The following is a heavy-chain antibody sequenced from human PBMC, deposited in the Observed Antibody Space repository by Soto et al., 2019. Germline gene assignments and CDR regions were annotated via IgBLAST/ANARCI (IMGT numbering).Heavy chain of an antibody. V-gene: IGHV3-23*01. CDR1: GFTFKNYP. Sequence: EVQLLESGGGLGQPGGSLRLSCATSGFTFKNYPLAWVRQSAGKGLQWVSSISGSGAERSYADSVKGRFTISRDDSQNTMYQQMSNLGVDDTATYYCAEGSLIFGEGVYDWFDTWGQGTLVVVSS. CDR2: ISGSGAER. J-gene: IGHJ5*02. CDR3: AEGSLIFGEGVYDWFDT. D-gene: IGHD3-10*01.